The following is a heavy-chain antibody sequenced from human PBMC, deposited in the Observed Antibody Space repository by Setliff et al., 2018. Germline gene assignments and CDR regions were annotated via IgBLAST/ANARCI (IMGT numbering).Heavy chain of an antibody. D-gene: IGHD3-10*01. J-gene: IGHJ6*02. Sequence: SETLSLTCSVSGGSITGGGYYWNWIRQPAGKGLEWIGRLSTSLSSSGTATYNPSLKSRATIYVGPADNQLSLRLDSVTAADTATYYCARGSTMIQGVRLYYHGLDVWGQGTTVTVSS. CDR2: LSTSLSSSGTA. CDR1: GGSITGGGYY. CDR3: ARGSTMIQGVRLYYHGLDV. V-gene: IGHV4-61*02.